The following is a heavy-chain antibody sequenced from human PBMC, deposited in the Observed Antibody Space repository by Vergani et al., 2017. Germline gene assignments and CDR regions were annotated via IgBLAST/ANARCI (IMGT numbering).Heavy chain of an antibody. J-gene: IGHJ6*03. CDR2: IIPIFGTA. Sequence: QVQLVQSGAEVKKPGSSVKVSCKASGGTFSSYAISWVRQAPGQGLEWMGGIIPIFGTANYAQKFHGRVTITADESTSTAYMELSSLRSEDTALYYCARGEESGSYSVYYYCYMDVWGEGTAVIVSS. V-gene: IGHV1-69*01. CDR1: GGTFSSYA. D-gene: IGHD3-10*01. CDR3: ARGEESGSYSVYYYCYMDV.